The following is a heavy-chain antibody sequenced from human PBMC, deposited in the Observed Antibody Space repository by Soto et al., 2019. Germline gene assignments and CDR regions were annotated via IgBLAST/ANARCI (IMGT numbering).Heavy chain of an antibody. Sequence: EVQLVESGGGLVKPGGSLRLSCAASGLTFSSFGFNWVRQAPGKGLEWVSFILSSSGSIYYADSVKGRFTISRDNAKNSLYLQMNRLNDADTDVYYCARDSGAQRVRRGFYYYYMDVWGKGTTVTVSS. CDR3: ARDSGAQRVRRGFYYYYMDV. CDR2: ILSSSGSI. V-gene: IGHV3-21*01. J-gene: IGHJ6*03. D-gene: IGHD6-6*01. CDR1: GLTFSSFG.